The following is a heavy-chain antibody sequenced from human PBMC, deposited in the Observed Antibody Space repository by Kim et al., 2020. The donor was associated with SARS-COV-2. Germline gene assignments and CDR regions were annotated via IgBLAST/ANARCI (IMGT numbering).Heavy chain of an antibody. CDR3: ARSGTYYLGDFDY. J-gene: IGHJ4*02. Sequence: SETLSLTCTVSGGSISSYYWNWIRQPPGKGLEWIGYIYYSGSTNYNPSLKSRVTMSVDTSKNQFSLNLSSVTAADTAVYYCARSGTYYLGDFDYCRQGTLVTVSS. CDR2: IYYSGST. V-gene: IGHV4-59*13. D-gene: IGHD1-26*01. CDR1: GGSISSYY.